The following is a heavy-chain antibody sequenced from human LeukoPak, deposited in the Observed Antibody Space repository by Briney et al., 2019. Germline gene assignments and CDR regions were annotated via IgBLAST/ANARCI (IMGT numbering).Heavy chain of an antibody. CDR1: GFTFSIYD. D-gene: IGHD3-22*01. CDR3: ARSRHSYDSTGFPHY. CDR2: IGTPGGT. V-gene: IGHV3-13*01. J-gene: IGHJ4*02. Sequence: GGSLRLSCAASGFTFSIYDMHWVRQATGKGLEWVSAIGTPGGTYYPGSVKGRFTISRDNAKNSLYLQMNSLRAEDTALYYCARSRHSYDSTGFPHYWGQGTLVTVSS.